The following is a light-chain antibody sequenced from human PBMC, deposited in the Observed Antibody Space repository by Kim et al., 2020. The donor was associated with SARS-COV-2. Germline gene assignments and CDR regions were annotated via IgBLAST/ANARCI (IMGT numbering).Light chain of an antibody. J-gene: IGKJ4*01. CDR1: ESISDS. CDR3: QQYKIWPPLT. CDR2: GAS. Sequence: PGESATRSARATESISDSLACYQQKPGQAPRLLIYGASTRATGIPARFRGSGSGTEFTLIITTLQSEDFAMYYCQQYKIWPPLTFGGGTKVEIK. V-gene: IGKV3D-15*01.